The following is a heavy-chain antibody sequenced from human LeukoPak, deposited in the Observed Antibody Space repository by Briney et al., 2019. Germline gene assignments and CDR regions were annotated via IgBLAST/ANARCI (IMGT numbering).Heavy chain of an antibody. D-gene: IGHD3-22*01. CDR3: AREPIVVVSEYYYYYGMDV. CDR2: INHSGST. CDR1: GGSFSGYY. V-gene: IGHV4-34*01. J-gene: IGHJ6*02. Sequence: SETLSLTCAVYGGSFSGYYWSWIRQPPGKGLEWIGEINHSGSTNYNPSLKSRVTISVDTSKNQFSLKLSSVTAADTAVYYCAREPIVVVSEYYYYYGMDVWGQGTTVTVSS.